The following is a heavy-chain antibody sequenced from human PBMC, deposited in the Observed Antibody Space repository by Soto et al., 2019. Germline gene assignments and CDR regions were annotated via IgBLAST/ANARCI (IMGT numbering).Heavy chain of an antibody. CDR3: ARDDAFGNENAFDL. D-gene: IGHD1-1*01. J-gene: IGHJ3*01. Sequence: QVQLLESGGGLVQPGTYLRLSCTVSGFSFRTYGFDWVRQPPGKGLEWVAVISPKGHSDSVEGRFTISRDNSKDTLYLQMNNLRAEDTAVYYCARDDAFGNENAFDLWGQGTMVTVSS. CDR2: ISPK. CDR1: GFSFRTYG. V-gene: IGHV3-33*01.